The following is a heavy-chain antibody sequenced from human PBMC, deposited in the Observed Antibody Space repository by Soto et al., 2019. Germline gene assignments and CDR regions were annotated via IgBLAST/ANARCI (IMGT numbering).Heavy chain of an antibody. D-gene: IGHD3-3*01. CDR3: ARGGRGYDFWSGYYTAEYFQH. CDR1: GFTVSSNY. V-gene: IGHV3-53*01. J-gene: IGHJ1*01. CDR2: IYSVGST. Sequence: GGSLRLSCAASGFTVSSNYMSWVRQAPGKGLEWASVIYSVGSTNYAHSVKGRFTISRDNSKNTLYLQMNNLRAEDTAVYYCARGGRGYDFWSGYYTAEYFQHWGQGTLVTVSS.